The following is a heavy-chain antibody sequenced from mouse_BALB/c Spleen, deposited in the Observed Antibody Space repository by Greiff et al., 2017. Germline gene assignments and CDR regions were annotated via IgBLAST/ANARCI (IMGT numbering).Heavy chain of an antibody. CDR3: ARGVLTGNYFDY. J-gene: IGHJ2*01. CDR1: GYTFTDYA. CDR2: ISTYYGDA. D-gene: IGHD4-1*01. Sequence: QVQLKQSGAELVRPGVSVKISCKGSGYTFTDYAMHWVKQSHAKSLEWIGVISTYYGDASYNQKFKGKATMTVDKSSSTAYMELARLTSEDSAIYYCARGVLTGNYFDYWGQGTTLTVSS. V-gene: IGHV1S137*01.